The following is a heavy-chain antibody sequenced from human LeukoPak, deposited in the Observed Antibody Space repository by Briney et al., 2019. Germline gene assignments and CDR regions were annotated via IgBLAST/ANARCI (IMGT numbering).Heavy chain of an antibody. D-gene: IGHD3-16*01. Sequence: DPSETLSLTCVVSGGSLSTHHWSWIRQSPGRGLEWIGYISDSGSTNYNPSLKSRVTISVDTSKNQFSLMLSSVTAADTAVYYCARHYGPWGQGTLVTVSS. V-gene: IGHV4-59*11. CDR2: ISDSGST. CDR3: ARHYGP. CDR1: GGSLSTHH. J-gene: IGHJ5*02.